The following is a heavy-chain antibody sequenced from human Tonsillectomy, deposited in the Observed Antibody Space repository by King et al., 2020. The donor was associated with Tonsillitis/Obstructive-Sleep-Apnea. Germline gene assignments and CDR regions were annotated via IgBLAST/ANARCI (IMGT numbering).Heavy chain of an antibody. D-gene: IGHD4-23*01. J-gene: IGHJ4*02. Sequence: VKLVESGGGVVQPGRSLRVSCAASGFTFNYYAMHWVRQAPGKGLEWVAIIWYDGSNKYYADSVRGRFTISRDNSKNMVYLQMNSLRAEDTSVYYCARDSGGGNSGNYFDYWGQGTLVTVSS. V-gene: IGHV3-33*01. CDR1: GFTFNYYA. CDR3: ARDSGGGNSGNYFDY. CDR2: IWYDGSNK.